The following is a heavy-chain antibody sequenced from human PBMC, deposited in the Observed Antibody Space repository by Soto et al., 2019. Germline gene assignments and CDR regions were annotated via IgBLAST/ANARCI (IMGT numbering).Heavy chain of an antibody. Sequence: GGSLRLSCAASGFTFSSYAMSWVRQAPGKGLEWVSAISGSGGSTYYADSVKGRFTISRDNSKNTLYLQMNSLRAEDTAVYYCAKDQEGYSPSGRYFDYWGQGTLVTVSS. CDR3: AKDQEGYSPSGRYFDY. V-gene: IGHV3-23*01. CDR2: ISGSGGST. J-gene: IGHJ4*02. CDR1: GFTFSSYA. D-gene: IGHD4-4*01.